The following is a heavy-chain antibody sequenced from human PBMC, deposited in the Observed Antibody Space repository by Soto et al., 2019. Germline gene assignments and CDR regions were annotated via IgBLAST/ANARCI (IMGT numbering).Heavy chain of an antibody. Sequence: SSETLSLTCTVSGGSISSGGYYWSWIRQHPGKGLEWIGYIYYSGSTYYNPSLKSRVTISVDTSKNQFSLKLSSVTAADTAGYHCARQMFIGGMDVWGQVTTVTVSS. CDR3: ARQMFIGGMDV. D-gene: IGHD2-15*01. CDR2: IYYSGST. CDR1: GGSISSGGYY. V-gene: IGHV4-31*03. J-gene: IGHJ6*02.